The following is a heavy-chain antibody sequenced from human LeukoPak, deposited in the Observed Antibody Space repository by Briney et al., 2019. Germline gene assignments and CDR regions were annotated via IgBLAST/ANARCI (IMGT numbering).Heavy chain of an antibody. CDR2: ISSSSSYI. V-gene: IGHV3-21*01. Sequence: PGGSLRLSCAASGFTFSSYSMSWVRQAPGKGLEWVSSISSSSSYIYYADSVKGRFTISRDNAKNSLYLQMNSLRAEDTAVYYCARDCSGGSCYVFDYWGQGTLVTVSS. CDR1: GFTFSSYS. CDR3: ARDCSGGSCYVFDY. J-gene: IGHJ4*02. D-gene: IGHD2-15*01.